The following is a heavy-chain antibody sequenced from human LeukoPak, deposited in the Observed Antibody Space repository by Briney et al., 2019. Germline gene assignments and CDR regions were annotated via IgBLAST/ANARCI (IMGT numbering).Heavy chain of an antibody. D-gene: IGHD6-13*01. CDR1: GYTFTGYY. J-gene: IGHJ4*02. CDR3: ARDMGIAAAGTCDY. Sequence: PSVTLSCKASGYTFTGYYMHWVRQAPGQGLEWMGWINPNSGGTNYAQKFQGRVTMTRDTSISTAYMELSRLRSDDTAVYYCARDMGIAAAGTCDYWGQRGPFSASS. CDR2: INPNSGGT. V-gene: IGHV1-2*02.